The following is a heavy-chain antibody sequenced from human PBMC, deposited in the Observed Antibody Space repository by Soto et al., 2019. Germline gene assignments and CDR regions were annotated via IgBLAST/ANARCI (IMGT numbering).Heavy chain of an antibody. D-gene: IGHD3-22*01. J-gene: IGHJ5*02. CDR3: ARETSGYYH. CDR1: GYSFTSYD. CDR2: MNPNSGNT. V-gene: IGHV1-8*01. Sequence: QVQLVQSGAEVKKPGASVKVSCKASGYSFTSYDINWMRQATGQGLEWMGWMNPNSGNTGYAQKFQGRVTMTRNTSISTAYLELSSPRCEDTAVYYCARETSGYYHWGQGTLVTVS.